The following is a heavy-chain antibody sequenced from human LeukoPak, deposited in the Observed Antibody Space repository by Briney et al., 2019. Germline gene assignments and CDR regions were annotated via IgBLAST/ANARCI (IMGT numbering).Heavy chain of an antibody. J-gene: IGHJ4*02. Sequence: PGGSLRLSCAASGFTLSSYEMNWVRQAPGKGLEWVSYISSSGSTIYYADSVKGRFTISRDNAKNSLYLQMNSLRAEDTAVYYCPSLVGGEAVARHDYWGQGTLVTVSS. CDR1: GFTLSSYE. CDR3: PSLVGGEAVARHDY. CDR2: ISSSGSTI. D-gene: IGHD6-19*01. V-gene: IGHV3-48*03.